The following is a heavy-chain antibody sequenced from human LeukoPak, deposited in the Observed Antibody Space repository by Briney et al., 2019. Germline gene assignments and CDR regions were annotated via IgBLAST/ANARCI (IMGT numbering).Heavy chain of an antibody. CDR3: AKDTGRSSWLSGLFDY. D-gene: IGHD6-13*01. J-gene: IGHJ4*02. V-gene: IGHV3-9*01. CDR1: GFTFDDYA. Sequence: GGSLRLSCAASGFTFDDYAMRWVRQAPGKGLEWVSGISWNSGSIGYADSVKGRFTISRDNAKNSLYPQMNSLRAEDTALYYCAKDTGRSSWLSGLFDYWGQGTLVTVSS. CDR2: ISWNSGSI.